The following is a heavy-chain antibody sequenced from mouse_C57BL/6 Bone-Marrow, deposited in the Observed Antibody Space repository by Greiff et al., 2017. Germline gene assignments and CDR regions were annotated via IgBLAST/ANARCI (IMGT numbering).Heavy chain of an antibody. D-gene: IGHD2-1*01. CDR1: GYAFTNYL. CDR2: INPGSGGT. V-gene: IGHV1-54*01. J-gene: IGHJ2*01. CDR3: ARKRPLWDLYYGG. Sequence: VQLQQSGAELVRPGTSVKVSCKASGYAFTNYLIEWVKQRPGQGLEWIGVINPGSGGTNYNEKFKGKATLTADKSSSTAYMQLSSLTSEDSAVYCGARKRPLWDLYYGGWGKGTTLTVST.